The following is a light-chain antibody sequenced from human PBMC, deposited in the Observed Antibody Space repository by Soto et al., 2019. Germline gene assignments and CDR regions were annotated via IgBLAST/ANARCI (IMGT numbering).Light chain of an antibody. J-gene: IGLJ2*01. V-gene: IGLV2-11*01. Sequence: QSVLTQPRSVSGSPGQSVTISCTGTSSDVGPYSYVSWYQQRPGKAPKLMIFDVGKRPSGVPDRFSGSKSGNTASLTISGLQAEDEADYYCSSYINSITFVVFGGGTKLTVL. CDR3: SSYINSITFVV. CDR2: DVG. CDR1: SSDVGPYSY.